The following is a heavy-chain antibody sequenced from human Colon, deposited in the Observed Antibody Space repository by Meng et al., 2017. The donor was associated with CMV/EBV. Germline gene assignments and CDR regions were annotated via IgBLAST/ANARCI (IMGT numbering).Heavy chain of an antibody. CDR1: GDSIRSSGYY. CDR2: MFYSGST. J-gene: IGHJ3*02. CDR3: ARLYLRDGYNYDDAFEI. V-gene: IGHV4-39*07. D-gene: IGHD5-24*01. Sequence: SETLSLTCTVSGDSIRSSGYYWAWIRQPPGKGLEWIGSMFYSGSTYYSASLKSRVTMSIDTSKNQVSLKLNSVTAADTAVYYCARLYLRDGYNYDDAFEIWGQGAMVTVSS.